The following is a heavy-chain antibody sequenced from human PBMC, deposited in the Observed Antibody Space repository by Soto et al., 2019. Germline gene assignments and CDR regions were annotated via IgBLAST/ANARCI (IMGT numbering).Heavy chain of an antibody. CDR1: GFDFSTYA. CDR3: AKDWPGTSSVTSDF. J-gene: IGHJ4*02. D-gene: IGHD4-17*01. V-gene: IGHV3-23*01. CDR2: IINSGATT. Sequence: EVHLLESGGTLVQPGGSLRLSCAASGFDFSTYAMTWVRQAPGKGLEWVSGIINSGATTYYADSVKGRFTISRDNSRTTLYLQMNRLRVDDTAMYYCAKDWPGTSSVTSDFWGQGTLVTVSS.